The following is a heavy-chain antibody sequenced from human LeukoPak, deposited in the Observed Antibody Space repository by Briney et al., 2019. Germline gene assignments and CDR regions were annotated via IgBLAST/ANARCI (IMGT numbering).Heavy chain of an antibody. CDR1: GYTLTELS. Sequence: GASVKVSCKVSGYTLTELSMHWVRQAPGKGLEWMGGFDPGDGETIYAQKFQGRVTMTEDTSTDTAYMELSSLRSEDTAVYYCATSYGDYALPDYWGQGTLVTVSS. V-gene: IGHV1-24*01. J-gene: IGHJ4*02. D-gene: IGHD4-17*01. CDR2: FDPGDGET. CDR3: ATSYGDYALPDY.